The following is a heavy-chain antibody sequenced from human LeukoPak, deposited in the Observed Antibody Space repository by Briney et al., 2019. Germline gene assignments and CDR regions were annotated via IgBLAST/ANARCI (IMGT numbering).Heavy chain of an antibody. Sequence: PSETLSLTRAVSGGSISSSNWWSWVRQPPGKGLEWIGEIYHSGSTNYNPSLKSRVTISVDKSKNQFSLKLSSVTAADTAVYFCATTEKNRYYINLWGPGTTVIVSS. CDR1: GGSISSSNW. CDR2: IYHSGST. J-gene: IGHJ6*01. D-gene: IGHD2-21*01. V-gene: IGHV4-4*02. CDR3: ATTEKNRYYINL.